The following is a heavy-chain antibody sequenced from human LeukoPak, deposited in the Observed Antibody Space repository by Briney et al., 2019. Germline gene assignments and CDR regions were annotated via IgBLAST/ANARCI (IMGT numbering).Heavy chain of an antibody. CDR2: FDPEDGEP. CDR3: AKSHGDYGLLDY. Sequence: ASVTVSFTVSGYSLTDLSLHWVRQAPGKGREWMGGFDPEDGEPIYAQKFQGRLSMTEDTSKDTGYMELRTLRSEDTALYYCAKSHGDYGLLDYWGQGTLVTVSS. CDR1: GYSLTDLS. V-gene: IGHV1-24*01. D-gene: IGHD4-17*01. J-gene: IGHJ4*02.